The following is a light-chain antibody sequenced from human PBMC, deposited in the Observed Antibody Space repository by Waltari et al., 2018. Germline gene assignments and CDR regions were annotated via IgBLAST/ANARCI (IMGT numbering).Light chain of an antibody. CDR2: DVS. J-gene: IGLJ1*01. V-gene: IGLV2-14*03. CDR3: ASYTSRNTLV. CDR1: SPDVGAYPS. Sequence: QSALTQPASVSGSPGQSIPLPCTGTSPDVGAYPSNPWYQQHPGKGPKVMIFDVSNRPSGVSNRFSGSKSGNTASLTISGLQAEDEADYYCASYTSRNTLVFGSGTKVTIL.